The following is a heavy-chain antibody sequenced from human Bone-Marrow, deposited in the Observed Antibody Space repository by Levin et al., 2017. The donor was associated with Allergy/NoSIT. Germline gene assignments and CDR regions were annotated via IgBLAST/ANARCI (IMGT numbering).Heavy chain of an antibody. CDR3: ARGDGASNNWDEFMGYYYYGMDV. V-gene: IGHV3-30*03. D-gene: IGHD1-1*01. Sequence: PGGSLRLSCAASGFTFSTYGMHWVRQAPDKGLEWVAVISYDGTDKDYADSVKGRFTISRDNSKNTMYLHMNSLTTEDTAVYYCARGDGASNNWDEFMGYYYYGMDVWGQGTTVTVSS. J-gene: IGHJ6*02. CDR2: ISYDGTDK. CDR1: GFTFSTYG.